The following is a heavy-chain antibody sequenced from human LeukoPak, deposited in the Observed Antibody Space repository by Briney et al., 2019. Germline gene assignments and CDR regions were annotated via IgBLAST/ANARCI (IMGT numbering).Heavy chain of an antibody. V-gene: IGHV4-34*01. CDR1: GGSFSGYY. J-gene: IGHJ4*02. Sequence: PSGTLSLTCAVYGGSFSGYYWSWIRQPPGKGLEWIGEINHSGSTNYNPSLKSRVTISVGTSKNQFSLKLSSVTAADTAVYYCARAPYYYGSGSYYLIWGQGTLVTVSS. D-gene: IGHD3-10*01. CDR2: INHSGST. CDR3: ARAPYYYGSGSYYLI.